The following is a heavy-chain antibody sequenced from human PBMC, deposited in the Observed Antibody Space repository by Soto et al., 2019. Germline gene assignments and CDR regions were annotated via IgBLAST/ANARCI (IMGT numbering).Heavy chain of an antibody. CDR2: IYYSGST. D-gene: IGHD3-9*01. J-gene: IGHJ3*02. V-gene: IGHV4-59*01. Sequence: SETLSLTCTVSGGSISSYYWSWIRQPPGKGLEWIGYIYYSGSTNYNPSLKSRVTISVDTSKNQFSLKLSSVTAADTAVYYCARETYYDILTGYYSERAFDIWGQATMVTVSS. CDR1: GGSISSYY. CDR3: ARETYYDILTGYYSERAFDI.